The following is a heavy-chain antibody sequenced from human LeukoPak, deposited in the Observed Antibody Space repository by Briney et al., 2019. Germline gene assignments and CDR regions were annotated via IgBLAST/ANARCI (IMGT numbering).Heavy chain of an antibody. CDR2: IYYSGST. Sequence: PSETLSLTCTVSGGSISSYYWSWIRQPPGKGLEWIGYIYYSGSTNYNPSLKSRVTISVDTSKNQFSLKLSSVTAADTAVYYCARDSIVVVPAAIGGVPSWFDPWGQGTLVTVSS. CDR3: ARDSIVVVPAAIGGVPSWFDP. V-gene: IGHV4-59*12. D-gene: IGHD2-2*01. J-gene: IGHJ5*02. CDR1: GGSISSYY.